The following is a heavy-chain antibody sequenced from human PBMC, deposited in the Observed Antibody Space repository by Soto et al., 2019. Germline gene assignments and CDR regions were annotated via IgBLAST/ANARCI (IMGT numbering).Heavy chain of an antibody. CDR2: INPGGGST. CDR3: ARHTVVGATVRYFFDH. V-gene: IGHV1-46*01. Sequence: ASVKVSCKASRYPFTNYYMHWVRQAPVQGLEWMGVINPGGGSTNYAQKFTGRFTVTRDTSTSTVYMELSSLRSEDTAVYYCARHTVVGATVRYFFDHWGQGTLVTVSS. CDR1: RYPFTNYY. D-gene: IGHD1-26*01. J-gene: IGHJ4*01.